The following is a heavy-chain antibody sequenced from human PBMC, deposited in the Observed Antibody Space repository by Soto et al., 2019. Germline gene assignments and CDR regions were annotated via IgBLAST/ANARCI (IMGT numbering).Heavy chain of an antibody. J-gene: IGHJ6*02. Sequence: QVQVVQSGDEVKKPGASVKVSCKASGYTFTNYGFSWVRQAPGQGHEWMGWISGYNGNTKYAEKFQGRVTMTTDTSTSTAQMERRSLRSDDTAVYYCAREGQAPYYYYGMDVWGQGTAVTVS. CDR1: GYTFTNYG. CDR2: ISGYNGNT. CDR3: AREGQAPYYYYGMDV. V-gene: IGHV1-18*01.